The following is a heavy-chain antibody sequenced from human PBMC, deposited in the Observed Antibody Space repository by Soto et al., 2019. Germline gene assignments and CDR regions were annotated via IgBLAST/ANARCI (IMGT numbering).Heavy chain of an antibody. CDR2: IDTSGTKI. J-gene: IGHJ4*02. Sequence: ESGGDLVKPGGSLRLSCAASGYTFSDNYMSWIRQAPGKGLEWISYIDTSGTKIYYADSVKGRFTITRDNAKNSLYLEMNSLRDEDTAVYYCASHYDMWSSYLSPVDYWGQGTLVTVSS. D-gene: IGHD3-3*01. CDR1: GYTFSDNY. V-gene: IGHV3-11*01. CDR3: ASHYDMWSSYLSPVDY.